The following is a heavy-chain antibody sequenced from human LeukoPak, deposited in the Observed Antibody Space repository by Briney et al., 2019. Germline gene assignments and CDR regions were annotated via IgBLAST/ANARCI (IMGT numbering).Heavy chain of an antibody. CDR1: GYTFSSYH. V-gene: IGHV1-46*01. J-gene: IGHJ6*02. Sequence: ASVKVSCKASGYTFSSYHMYWVRRAPGQGLEWMGIISPSGTTTAYARKFQGRVTMTRDTSTSTVYMELSSLRSEDTAVYYCARDRDSGAKSDGMDVWGQGTTVIVSS. CDR2: ISPSGTTT. D-gene: IGHD4-23*01. CDR3: ARDRDSGAKSDGMDV.